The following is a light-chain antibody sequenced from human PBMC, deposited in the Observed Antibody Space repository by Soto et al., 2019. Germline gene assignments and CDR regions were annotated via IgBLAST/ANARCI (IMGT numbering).Light chain of an antibody. J-gene: IGKJ2*01. CDR1: QGISSY. CDR2: AAS. Sequence: DIQLTQSPSFLSASVGDRVTITCRASQGISSYLAWYQQKPGKAPKLLIYAASTLQCGVPSRFSGSGSGTEFTLTISSLQPEDFATYYCQQLNSYPYTFGQGTKLDIK. CDR3: QQLNSYPYT. V-gene: IGKV1-9*01.